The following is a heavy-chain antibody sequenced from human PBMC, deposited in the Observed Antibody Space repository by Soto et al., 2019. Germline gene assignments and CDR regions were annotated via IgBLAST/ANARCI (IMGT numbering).Heavy chain of an antibody. Sequence: EVQLVESGGGLVQPGGSLRLSCTASGFTVSDSWMTWVLQAPGKGLEWVARIKPDESEKKYADSVKGRFSISRDNAKNSMYLQMDSLRGEDTAVYYCVRGGSNYASWGQGTLVTVSS. V-gene: IGHV3-7*01. D-gene: IGHD4-4*01. CDR3: VRGGSNYAS. CDR2: IKPDESEK. CDR1: GFTVSDSW. J-gene: IGHJ5*02.